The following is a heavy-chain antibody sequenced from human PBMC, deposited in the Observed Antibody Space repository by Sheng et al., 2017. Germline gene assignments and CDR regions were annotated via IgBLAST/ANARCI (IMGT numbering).Heavy chain of an antibody. CDR2: VYPSDSET. Sequence: EVQLVQSGAEMKKPGESLKISCKGSGYTFISYWIGWVRQTPGKGLEWMGVVYPSDSETQIQPVLPRPGHISADKSLSTAFLQWRRLRASDTAMYYCVIGVGATPAGFDSWAREPWSPSPQ. CDR3: VIGVGATPAGFDS. J-gene: IGHJ4*02. V-gene: IGHV5-51*03. CDR1: GYTFISYW. D-gene: IGHD1-26*01.